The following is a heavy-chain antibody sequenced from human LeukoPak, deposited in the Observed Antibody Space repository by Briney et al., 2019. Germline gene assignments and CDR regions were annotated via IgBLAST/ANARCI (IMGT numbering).Heavy chain of an antibody. V-gene: IGHV1-18*01. CDR2: ISAYNGNT. CDR3: ARDNLYYYWAISGY. D-gene: IGHD3-22*01. CDR1: GYTFTSYG. Sequence: ASVKVSCKASGYTFTSYGISWVRQAPGQGLEWMGWISAYNGNTNYAQKLQGRVTMTTDTSTSTAYMELRSLRSDDTAVYYCARDNLYYYWAISGYWGQGTLVTVSS. J-gene: IGHJ4*02.